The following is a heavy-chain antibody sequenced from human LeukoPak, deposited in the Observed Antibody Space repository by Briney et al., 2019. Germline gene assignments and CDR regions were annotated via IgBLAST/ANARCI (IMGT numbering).Heavy chain of an antibody. D-gene: IGHD5-24*01. J-gene: IGHJ4*02. Sequence: GGSLRLSCAASGFTFRSSGMHWVRQTPGKGLEWVAVISYDDTNKYYVDSVKGRFTISRDNSKNTLYLQMNSLRAEDTAVYYCAKDMDGYIHPRFCDYWGQGTLVTVSS. CDR2: ISYDDTNK. CDR3: AKDMDGYIHPRFCDY. V-gene: IGHV3-30*12. CDR1: GFTFRSSG.